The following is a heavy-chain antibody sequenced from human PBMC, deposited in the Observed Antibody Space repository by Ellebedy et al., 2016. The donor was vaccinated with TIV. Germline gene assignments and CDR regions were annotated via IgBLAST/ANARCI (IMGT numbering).Heavy chain of an antibody. CDR2: IYYSGST. D-gene: IGHD2-2*01. Sequence: SETLSLTXTVSGGSISSYYWSCIRQPPGKGLEWIGYIYYSGSTNYNPSLKSRVTISVDTSKNQFSLKLSSVTAADTAVYYCARFSQVVPAAATLDAFDIWGQGTMVTVSS. J-gene: IGHJ3*02. CDR3: ARFSQVVPAAATLDAFDI. CDR1: GGSISSYY. V-gene: IGHV4-59*12.